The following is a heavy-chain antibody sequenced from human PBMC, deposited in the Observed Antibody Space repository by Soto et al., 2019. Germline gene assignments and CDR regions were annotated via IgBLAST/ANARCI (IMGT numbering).Heavy chain of an antibody. J-gene: IGHJ4*02. CDR3: AAGGGLPRYS. D-gene: IGHD5-12*01. Sequence: QLQLPESGSGLVKPSQTLSLTCAVSGGAISSGGYSWSWIRQPPGKGLEWIGYIYHSGSTYSNPSLKSRVTISVDRSKNQFSLKLSSVTAADTAVYYCAAGGGLPRYSWGQGTLGTVSS. CDR1: GGAISSGGYS. V-gene: IGHV4-30-2*01. CDR2: IYHSGST.